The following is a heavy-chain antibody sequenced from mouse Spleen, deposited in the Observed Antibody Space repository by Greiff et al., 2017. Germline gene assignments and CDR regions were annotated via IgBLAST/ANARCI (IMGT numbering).Heavy chain of an antibody. V-gene: IGHV3-6*02. CDR1: GYSITSGYY. CDR2: ISYDGSN. D-gene: IGHD2-14*01. Sequence: EVQLVESGPGLVKPSQSLSLTCSVTGYSITSGYYWNWIRQFPGNKLEWMGYISYDGSNNYNPSLKNRISITRDTSKNQFFLKLNSVTTEDTATYYCASYRYRAWFAYWGQGTLVTVSA. CDR3: ASYRYRAWFAY. J-gene: IGHJ3*01.